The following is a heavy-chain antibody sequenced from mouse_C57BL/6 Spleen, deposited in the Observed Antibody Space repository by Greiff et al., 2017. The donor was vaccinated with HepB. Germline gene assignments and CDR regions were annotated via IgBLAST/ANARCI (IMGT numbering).Heavy chain of an antibody. Sequence: EVQLQESGPELVKPGASVKISCKASGYSFTGYYMNWVKQSPEKSLEWIGEINPSTGGTTYNQKFKAKATLTVDKSSSTTYMQLKSLISEDAAVYYCARGRTLTVVAEDAMDYWGQGTSVTVSS. CDR3: ARGRTLTVVAEDAMDY. V-gene: IGHV1-42*01. CDR2: INPSTGGT. D-gene: IGHD1-1*01. CDR1: GYSFTGYY. J-gene: IGHJ4*01.